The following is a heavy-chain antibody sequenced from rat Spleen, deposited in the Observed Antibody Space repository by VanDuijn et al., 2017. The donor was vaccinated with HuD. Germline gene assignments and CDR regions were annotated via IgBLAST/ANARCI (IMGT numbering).Heavy chain of an antibody. Sequence: EVQLVESGGGLVQPGRSLKLSCAVSGFTFSNYGLHWIRQAPTKSLEWVATVSPGGSNTYYPDSVKGRFTISRDNAKSTLYLQMDSLRSEDTATYYCAQWNSRYFTYWGQGVMVTVSS. CDR1: GFTFSNYG. D-gene: IGHD4-4*01. CDR3: AQWNSRYFTY. CDR2: VSPGGSNT. J-gene: IGHJ2*01. V-gene: IGHV5-19*01.